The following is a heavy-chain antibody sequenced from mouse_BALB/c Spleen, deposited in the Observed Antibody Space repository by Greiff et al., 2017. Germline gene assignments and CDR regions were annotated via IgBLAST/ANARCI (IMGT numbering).Heavy chain of an antibody. CDR2: ISSGSSTI. J-gene: IGHJ3*01. CDR3: ARGWFAY. V-gene: IGHV5-17*02. CDR1: GFTFSSFG. Sequence: EVQGVESGGGLVQPGGSRKLSCAASGFTFSSFGMHWVRQAPEKGLEWVAYISSGSSTIYYADTVKGRFTISRDNPKNTLFLQMTSLRSEDTAMYYCARGWFAYWGQGTLVTVSA.